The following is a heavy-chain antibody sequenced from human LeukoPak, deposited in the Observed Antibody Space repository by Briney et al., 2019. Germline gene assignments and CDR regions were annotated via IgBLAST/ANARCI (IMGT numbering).Heavy chain of an antibody. CDR1: GFTFSSFG. J-gene: IGHJ4*02. D-gene: IGHD5-24*01. CDR2: ISGSGSIT. CDR3: ARAEGRWLQLWDDSENVDY. V-gene: IGHV3-23*01. Sequence: GGSLRLSCAASGFTFSSFGMSWVRQAPGKGLEWVSTISGSGSITYYADSMKGRFTISRDNAKNTLYLQMNSLRAEDTAVYYCARAEGRWLQLWDDSENVDYWGQGTLVTVSS.